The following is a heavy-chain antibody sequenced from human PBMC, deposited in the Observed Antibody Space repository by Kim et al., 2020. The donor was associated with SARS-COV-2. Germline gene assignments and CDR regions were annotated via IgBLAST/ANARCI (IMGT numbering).Heavy chain of an antibody. CDR1: GFTFSSYA. Sequence: GGSLRLSCAASGFTFSSYAMSWVRQAPGKGLEWVSAISGSGGSTYYADSVKGRFTIARDNSKNKLYLQMNSLRAEDTAVYYCVGPPLVDIVATPPVPMDVWGQGTTVTVSS. CDR3: VGPPLVDIVATPPVPMDV. CDR2: ISGSGGST. J-gene: IGHJ6*02. D-gene: IGHD5-12*01. V-gene: IGHV3-23*01.